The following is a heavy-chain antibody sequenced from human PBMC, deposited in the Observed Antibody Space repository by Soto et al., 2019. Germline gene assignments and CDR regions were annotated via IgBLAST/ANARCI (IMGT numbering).Heavy chain of an antibody. J-gene: IGHJ4*02. CDR1: GGSISSGWYY. D-gene: IGHD3-22*01. V-gene: IGHV4-31*03. CDR3: ALLYYYDSSGYPTIIDY. CDR2: IYYSGST. Sequence: PSETLSLTCTVSGGSISSGWYYCSWIRQHPGKGLEWIGYIYYSGSTYYNPSLKSRVTISVDTSKNQFSLKLSSVTAADTAVYYCALLYYYDSSGYPTIIDYWGQGTLVTVSS.